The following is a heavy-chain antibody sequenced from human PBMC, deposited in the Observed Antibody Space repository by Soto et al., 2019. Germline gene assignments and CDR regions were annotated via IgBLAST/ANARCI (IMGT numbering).Heavy chain of an antibody. CDR3: AKQAVAVAATPWFDP. J-gene: IGHJ5*02. D-gene: IGHD2-15*01. CDR1: GFTFSTCA. CDR2: ISSRGGST. Sequence: EVQLLESGGGLVQPGGSLRLSCAASGFTFSTCAMNWVRQAPGKGLEWVSTISSRGGSTYYGDSVKGRFTISRDNSKNTLYLQINSLRADDTAIYYCAKQAVAVAATPWFDPWGQGTLVTVSS. V-gene: IGHV3-23*01.